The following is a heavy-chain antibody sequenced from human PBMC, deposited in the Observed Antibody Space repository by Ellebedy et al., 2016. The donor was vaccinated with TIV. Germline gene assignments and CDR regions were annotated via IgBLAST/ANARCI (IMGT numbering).Heavy chain of an antibody. Sequence: GESLKISCAASGFTFHSYTMSWVRQAPGKGLEWVSAISGSGGSTYYADSERGRFTTSRDNSKHTLYLQMKSLRAEDTAVYYCAKDRGDFAYGMDVWGQGTTVTVSS. CDR1: GFTFHSYT. D-gene: IGHD3-10*01. J-gene: IGHJ6*02. CDR3: AKDRGDFAYGMDV. V-gene: IGHV3-23*01. CDR2: ISGSGGST.